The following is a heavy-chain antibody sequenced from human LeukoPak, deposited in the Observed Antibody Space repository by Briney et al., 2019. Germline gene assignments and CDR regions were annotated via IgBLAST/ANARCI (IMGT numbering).Heavy chain of an antibody. CDR3: ARVLVSSWYSRAFDI. J-gene: IGHJ3*02. V-gene: IGHV3-48*01. CDR1: GFTFSSYS. D-gene: IGHD6-13*01. Sequence: PGGSLRLSCAASGFTFSSYSMNWVRQAPGKGLEWVSYISGSSSTIYYADSVKGRFTISRDNAKNSLYLQMNSLRAEDTAVYYCARVLVSSWYSRAFDIWGQGTMVTVSS. CDR2: ISGSSSTI.